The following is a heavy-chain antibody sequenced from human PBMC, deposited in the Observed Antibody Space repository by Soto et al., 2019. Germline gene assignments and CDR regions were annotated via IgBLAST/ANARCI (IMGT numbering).Heavy chain of an antibody. V-gene: IGHV3-49*03. D-gene: IGHD3-10*01. CDR1: RFTFGDYA. CDR3: TRDHYYTYYYGMDV. Sequence: PGGSLTLSCRASRFTFGDYAIIWFLHAAWKGLEWVGFIRSKAYGGTTEYAASVKGRFTISRDDSKSIAYLQMNSLKTEDTAVYYCTRDHYYTYYYGMDVWGQGTTVTVSS. J-gene: IGHJ6*02. CDR2: IRSKAYGGTT.